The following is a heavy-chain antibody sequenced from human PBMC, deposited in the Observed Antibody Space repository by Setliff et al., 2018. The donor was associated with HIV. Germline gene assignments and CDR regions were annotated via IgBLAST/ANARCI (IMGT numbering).Heavy chain of an antibody. CDR2: IYATGST. Sequence: SLTCPVSGFIIGDGHYWAWIRQPPGKGLEWIGSIYATGSTFYNPSLKSRVTISIDTSRNQFSLKLTSVTDADTAVYFCGKADCSAGSCPDYWGRGTLVTVSS. D-gene: IGHD2-15*01. CDR1: GFIIGDGHY. V-gene: IGHV4-38-2*02. J-gene: IGHJ4*02. CDR3: GKADCSAGSCPDY.